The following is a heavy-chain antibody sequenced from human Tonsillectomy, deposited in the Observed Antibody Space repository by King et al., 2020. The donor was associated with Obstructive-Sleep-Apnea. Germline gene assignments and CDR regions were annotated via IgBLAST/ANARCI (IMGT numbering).Heavy chain of an antibody. CDR1: GGSFSGYY. J-gene: IGHJ4*02. Sequence: VQLQQWGAGLLKPSETLSLTCAVYGGSFSGYYWSWIRQPPGKGLEWIVEINHSGSTNYNPSLKSRVTISVDTSKNQFSLKPSSVTAADPAVYYCARVQHYYGSGSYPDYWGQGTLVTVSS. CDR3: ARVQHYYGSGSYPDY. V-gene: IGHV4-34*01. CDR2: INHSGST. D-gene: IGHD3-10*01.